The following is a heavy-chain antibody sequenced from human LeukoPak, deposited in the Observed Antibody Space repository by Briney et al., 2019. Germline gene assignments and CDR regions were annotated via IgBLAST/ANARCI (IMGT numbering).Heavy chain of an antibody. J-gene: IGHJ4*02. Sequence: GGSLRLSCAASGFTFSSYSMNWVRQAPGKGLEWVSSISSSSSYIYYADSVKGRFTISRDNAKNSLHLQMNSLRAEDTAVYYCARVTMVRGIDYWGQGTLVTVSS. CDR3: ARVTMVRGIDY. V-gene: IGHV3-21*01. D-gene: IGHD3-10*01. CDR2: ISSSSSYI. CDR1: GFTFSSYS.